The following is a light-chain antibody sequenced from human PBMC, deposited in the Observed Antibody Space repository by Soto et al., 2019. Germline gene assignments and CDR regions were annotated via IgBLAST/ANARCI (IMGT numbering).Light chain of an antibody. J-gene: IGLJ2*01. CDR3: GTWDSSLSAV. Sequence: QAVLTQPPSVSAAPGQKVTISCSGSSSNIGNNYVSWYQQLPGTAPKLLIYDNDVRPSGIPDRFSGSKSGTSATLDITGLQTGDEADYYCGTWDSSLSAVFGGGTQLTVL. V-gene: IGLV1-51*01. CDR1: SSNIGNNY. CDR2: DND.